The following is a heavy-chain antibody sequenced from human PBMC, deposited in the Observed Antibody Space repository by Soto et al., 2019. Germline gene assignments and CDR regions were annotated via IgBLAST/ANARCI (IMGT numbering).Heavy chain of an antibody. CDR3: ARVGGFGATTIDY. J-gene: IGHJ4*02. Sequence: QVQLQESGPGLVKPSQTLSLTCTVSGGSISSGDYYWSWIRQPPGKGLEWIGYVYYSGSTYYNPSLKSRVTISVDTSKNQFSLKLSSVTAADTAVYYCARVGGFGATTIDYWGQGTLVTVSS. V-gene: IGHV4-30-4*01. D-gene: IGHD3-10*01. CDR2: VYYSGST. CDR1: GGSISSGDYY.